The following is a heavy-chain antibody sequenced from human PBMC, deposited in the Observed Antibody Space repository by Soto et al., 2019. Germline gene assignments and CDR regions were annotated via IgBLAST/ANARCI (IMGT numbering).Heavy chain of an antibody. CDR1: GGSISSYY. V-gene: IGHV4-59*08. CDR3: ARHGVLRVLEWLPPLDY. Sequence: NPSETLSLTCTVSGGSISSYYWSWIRQPPGKGLEWIGYIYYSGSTNYNPSLKSRVTISVDTSKNQFSLKLSSVTAADTAVYYCARHGVLRVLEWLPPLDYWGQGTLVTVSS. CDR2: IYYSGST. D-gene: IGHD3-3*01. J-gene: IGHJ4*02.